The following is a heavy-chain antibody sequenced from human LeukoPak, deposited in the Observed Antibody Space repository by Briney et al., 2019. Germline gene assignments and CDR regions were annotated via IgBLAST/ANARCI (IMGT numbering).Heavy chain of an antibody. CDR1: GGTFSSYA. V-gene: IGHV1-69*05. Sequence: ASVKVSCKASGGTFSSYAISWVRQAPGQGLEWMRGIILIFGTANYAQKFQGRVTITTDESTSTAYMELSSLRSEDTAVYYCARDRKRGITRAFDIWGQGTMVTVSS. CDR3: ARDRKRGITRAFDI. J-gene: IGHJ3*02. CDR2: IILIFGTA.